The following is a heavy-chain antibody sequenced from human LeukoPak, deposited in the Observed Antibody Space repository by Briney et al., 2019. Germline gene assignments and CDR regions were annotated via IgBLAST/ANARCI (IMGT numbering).Heavy chain of an antibody. CDR1: GFTFSSYS. CDR3: ARSEMGYYNYYMDV. V-gene: IGHV3-21*01. CDR2: ISSSSSYI. Sequence: GGSLRLSCAASGFTFSSYSMNWVRQAPGKGLEWVSFISSSSSYIYYADSVKGRFTISRDNAKNSLYLQMNSLRAEDKAVCYCARSEMGYYNYYMDVWGKGTTVTISS. J-gene: IGHJ6*03. D-gene: IGHD5-24*01.